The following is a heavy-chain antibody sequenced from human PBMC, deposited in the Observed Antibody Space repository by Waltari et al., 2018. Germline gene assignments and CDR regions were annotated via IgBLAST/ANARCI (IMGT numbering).Heavy chain of an antibody. CDR3: AREYLAVAGTNYYYGMDV. Sequence: QVQLQESGPGLVKPSQTLSLTCTVSGGSISSGSYYWSWIRQPAGKGLEWIGYIYTSGSTNYNPSLKSRVTISVDTSKNQFSLKLSSVTAADTAVYYCAREYLAVAGTNYYYGMDVWGQGTTVTVSS. CDR2: IYTSGST. J-gene: IGHJ6*02. CDR1: GGSISSGSYY. V-gene: IGHV4-61*09. D-gene: IGHD6-19*01.